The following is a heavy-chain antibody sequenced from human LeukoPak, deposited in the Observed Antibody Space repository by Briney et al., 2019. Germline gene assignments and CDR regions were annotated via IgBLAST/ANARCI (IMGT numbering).Heavy chain of an antibody. V-gene: IGHV1-2*06. CDR1: GYTSTGYY. Sequence: GASVKVSCKASGYTSTGYYMHWVRQAPGQGLEWMGRINPNSGGTNYAQKFQGRVTMTRDTSISTAYMELSRLRSDDTAVYYCARECSGGSCYGGDYWGQGTLVTVSS. CDR2: INPNSGGT. D-gene: IGHD2-15*01. J-gene: IGHJ4*02. CDR3: ARECSGGSCYGGDY.